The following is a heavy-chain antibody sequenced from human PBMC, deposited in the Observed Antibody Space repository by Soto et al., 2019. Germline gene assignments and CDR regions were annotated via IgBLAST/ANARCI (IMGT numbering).Heavy chain of an antibody. CDR3: ARDVGGETSPYFDH. CDR1: GYSISSGYY. J-gene: IGHJ4*02. Sequence: TSETLSLTCAVSGYSISSGYYWGWIRQPPGKGLEWIGSTYHSGSTSYKPSLKSRVTISVDTSKNQFSLKLSSVTAADTAVYYCARDVGGETSPYFDHWGQGTLVTGSS. D-gene: IGHD3-16*01. CDR2: TYHSGST. V-gene: IGHV4-38-2*02.